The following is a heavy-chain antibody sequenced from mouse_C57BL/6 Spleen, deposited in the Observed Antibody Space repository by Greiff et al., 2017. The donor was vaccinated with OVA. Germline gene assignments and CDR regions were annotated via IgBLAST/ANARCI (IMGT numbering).Heavy chain of an antibody. D-gene: IGHD4-1*01. V-gene: IGHV1-82*01. CDR3: AREGELGLYFDY. J-gene: IGHJ2*01. Sequence: VQLQQSGPELVKPGASVKISCKASGYAFSSSWMNWVKQRPGKGLEWIGRIYPGDGDTNYNGKFKGKATLTADKSSSTAYMQLSSLTSEDSAVYFCAREGELGLYFDYWGQGTTLTVSS. CDR1: GYAFSSSW. CDR2: IYPGDGDT.